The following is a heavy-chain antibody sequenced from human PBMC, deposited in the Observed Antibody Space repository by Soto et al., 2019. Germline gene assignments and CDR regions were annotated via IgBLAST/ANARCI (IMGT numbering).Heavy chain of an antibody. CDR2: IYYSGST. J-gene: IGHJ6*02. CDR1: GGSISSGGYY. D-gene: IGHD1-1*01. V-gene: IGHV4-31*03. CDR3: ARGPRNYYYYYGMDV. Sequence: SETLSLTCTVSGGSISSGGYYWSWIRQHPGKGLEWIGYIYYSGSTYYNPSLKSRVTISVDTSKNQFSLKLSSVTAADTAVYYCARGPRNYYYYYGMDVWGQGTTVTVSS.